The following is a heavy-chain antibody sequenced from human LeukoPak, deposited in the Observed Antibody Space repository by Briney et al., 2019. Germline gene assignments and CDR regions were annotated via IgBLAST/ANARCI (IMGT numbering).Heavy chain of an antibody. D-gene: IGHD2-15*01. CDR2: IYHSGST. CDR3: ARLSQDTWDAFDI. V-gene: IGHV4-38-2*01. Sequence: SETLSLTCAVSGYSISSGYYWGWIRQPPGKGLERIGSIYHSGSTYYNPSLKSRVTISVDTSKNQFSLKLSSVTAADTAVYYCARLSQDTWDAFDIWGQGTMVTVSS. J-gene: IGHJ3*02. CDR1: GYSISSGYY.